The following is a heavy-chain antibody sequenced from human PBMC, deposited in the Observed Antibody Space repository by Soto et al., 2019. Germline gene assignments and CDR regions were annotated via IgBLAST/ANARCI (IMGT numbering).Heavy chain of an antibody. V-gene: IGHV1-69*01. CDR1: GDTLNNYV. CDR3: ATLASGGYFFQY. J-gene: IGHJ4*02. Sequence: QVQLVQSGAEVKKPGSSVKVSCKASGDTLNNYVINWVRQAPGQGLEWMGGILPIFKTPTYAQKFQGRVTIAADESTSTAYMEVSSLRSDDTAVYFCATLASGGYFFQYWGQGTLVTVSS. CDR2: ILPIFKTP. D-gene: IGHD5-12*01.